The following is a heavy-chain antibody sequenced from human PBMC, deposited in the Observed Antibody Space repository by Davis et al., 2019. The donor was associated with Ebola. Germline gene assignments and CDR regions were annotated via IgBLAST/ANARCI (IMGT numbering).Heavy chain of an antibody. CDR3: AREGTVTTTYDY. CDR1: GFTFDDYA. Sequence: SLKISCAASGFTFDDYAMHWVRQAPGKGLEWVSGISWNSGSIGYADSVKGRFTISRDNAKNSLYLQMTSLRAEDTAVYYCAREGTVTTTYDYWGQGTLVTVSS. D-gene: IGHD4-17*01. J-gene: IGHJ4*02. CDR2: ISWNSGSI. V-gene: IGHV3-9*01.